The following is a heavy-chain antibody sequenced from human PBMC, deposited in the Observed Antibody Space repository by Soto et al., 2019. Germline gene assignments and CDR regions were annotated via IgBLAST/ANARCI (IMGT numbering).Heavy chain of an antibody. CDR3: ARVVGARKSDFDY. J-gene: IGHJ4*02. D-gene: IGHD1-26*01. V-gene: IGHV3-23*01. Sequence: WESPRLSYAASGFTFCSYAMSWVRQDPGKGLEWVSAISGSGGSTYYADSVKGRFTISRDNSKNTLYLQMNSLRAEDTAVYYCARVVGARKSDFDYWGQGTLVTVSS. CDR2: ISGSGGST. CDR1: GFTFCSYA.